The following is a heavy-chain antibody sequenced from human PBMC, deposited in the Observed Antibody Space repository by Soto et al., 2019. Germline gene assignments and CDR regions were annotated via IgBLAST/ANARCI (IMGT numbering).Heavy chain of an antibody. D-gene: IGHD6-6*01. V-gene: IGHV4-59*08. CDR1: GGSIRSYG. Sequence: SETLCLSWTVSGGSIRSYGWSWIRQPPGKGLEWIGYFYYSGSTNYNPSLKSRVTISVDTSKNQLSLELNSVTAADTAVYYCARSTIAPHLFMYPFDYWGQGTLVTVSS. CDR2: FYYSGST. CDR3: ARSTIAPHLFMYPFDY. J-gene: IGHJ4*01.